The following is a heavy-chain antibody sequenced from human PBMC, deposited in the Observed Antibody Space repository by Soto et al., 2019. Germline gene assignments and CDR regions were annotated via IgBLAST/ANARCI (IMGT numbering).Heavy chain of an antibody. CDR3: ARGSRGRSSSWSDY. D-gene: IGHD6-13*01. CDR1: GVSFRGYY. Sequence: QVQLQQWGAGLLKPSETLSLTCAVYGVSFRGYYWSWIRQPPGKGLEWIGEIYHTGSTNYTPSLKIRVAISGDTSKNQFSLMLNSVTAADTAVYYCARGSRGRSSSWSDYWGQGTLVTVSS. V-gene: IGHV4-34*01. CDR2: IYHTGST. J-gene: IGHJ4*02.